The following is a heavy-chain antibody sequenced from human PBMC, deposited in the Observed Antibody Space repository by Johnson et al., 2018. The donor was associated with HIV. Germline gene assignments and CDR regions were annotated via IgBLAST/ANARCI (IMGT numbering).Heavy chain of an antibody. J-gene: IGHJ3*02. CDR2: LSCDGSNK. Sequence: QVQLVESGGGLVQPGGSLRLSCAASGFTFSNYSMHWVRQAPGKGLEWVAALSCDGSNKYYGDSVKGRFTISRYYSKNTLYLQMTSRRAEDTAVDYCLCGLLWVGDVLEAFDIWGQGTMVTVSS. V-gene: IGHV3-30*14. CDR1: GFTFSNYS. CDR3: LCGLLWVGDVLEAFDI. D-gene: IGHD3-10*01.